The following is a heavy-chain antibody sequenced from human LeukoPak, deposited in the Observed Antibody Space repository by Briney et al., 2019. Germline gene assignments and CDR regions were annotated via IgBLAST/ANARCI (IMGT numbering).Heavy chain of an antibody. V-gene: IGHV4-59*12. Sequence: ASETLSLTCTVSGGSISSYYWSWIRQPPGKGLEWIGYIYYSGSTNYNPSLKSRVTISVDTSKNQFSLKLSSVTAADTAVYYCARDGKRGYYDSSGYYWINWGQGTLVTVSS. CDR2: IYYSGST. CDR1: GGSISSYY. D-gene: IGHD3-22*01. CDR3: ARDGKRGYYDSSGYYWIN. J-gene: IGHJ4*02.